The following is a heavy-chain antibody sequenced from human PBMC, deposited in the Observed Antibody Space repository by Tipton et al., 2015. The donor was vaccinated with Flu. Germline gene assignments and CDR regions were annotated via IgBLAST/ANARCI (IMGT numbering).Heavy chain of an antibody. Sequence: LSLTCTVSGGSTSSGSYYWSWIRQPAGKGLEWIGRIYTTGSTKYNPSLKSRVTITVDTSKNQFSLRLSSMTAADTAVYYCARRDYSNYVSDPKNWFDPWGQGTLVTVSS. CDR3: ARRDYSNYVSDPKNWFDP. CDR1: GGSTSSGSYY. V-gene: IGHV4-61*02. D-gene: IGHD4-11*01. CDR2: IYTTGST. J-gene: IGHJ5*02.